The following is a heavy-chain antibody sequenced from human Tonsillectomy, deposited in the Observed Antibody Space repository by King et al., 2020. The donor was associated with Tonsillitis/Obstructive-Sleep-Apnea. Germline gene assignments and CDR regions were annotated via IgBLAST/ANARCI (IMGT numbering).Heavy chain of an antibody. Sequence: MPLQESGPGLVKPSETLSLTCTVSGGSVSSGSYYWSWIRQPPGKGLEWIGYIYYSGSTNYNPSLKSRVTISVDTSKNQFSLKLSSVTAADTAVYYCASSDFWSGHFDPWGQGTLVTVSS. J-gene: IGHJ5*02. CDR1: GGSVSSGSYY. D-gene: IGHD3-3*01. CDR3: ASSDFWSGHFDP. CDR2: IYYSGST. V-gene: IGHV4-61*01.